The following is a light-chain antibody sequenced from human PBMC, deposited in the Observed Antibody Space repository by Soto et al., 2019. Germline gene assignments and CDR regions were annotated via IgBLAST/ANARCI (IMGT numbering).Light chain of an antibody. CDR2: DAS. V-gene: IGKV1-5*01. CDR1: QDIDIW. CDR3: QQFHTSWT. Sequence: DIEMTQSPSTLSASVGDTVTITCRASQDIDIWLAWYQHKSGQAPDLLIYDASTLQTGVPSRFSGGGSGRDFSLTISGLQPDDFATYLCQQFHTSWTFGQGTRV. J-gene: IGKJ1*01.